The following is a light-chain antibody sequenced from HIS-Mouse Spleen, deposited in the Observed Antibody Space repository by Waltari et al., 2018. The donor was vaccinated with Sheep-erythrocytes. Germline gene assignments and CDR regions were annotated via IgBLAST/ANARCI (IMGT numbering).Light chain of an antibody. CDR3: CSYAGSSTPWV. CDR2: EGS. V-gene: IGLV2-23*01. Sequence: QSALTQPASVSGSPGQSITISCTGTPSDVGSYNLVPWYQQHPGKAPKLMIYEGSKRPSGVSNRFSGSKSGNTASLTISGLQAEDEADYYCCSYAGSSTPWVFGGGTKLTVL. CDR1: PSDVGSYNL. J-gene: IGLJ3*02.